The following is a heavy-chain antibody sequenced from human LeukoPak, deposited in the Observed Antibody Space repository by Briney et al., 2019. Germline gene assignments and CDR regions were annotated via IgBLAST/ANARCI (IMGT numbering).Heavy chain of an antibody. V-gene: IGHV3-23*01. CDR1: GFTFSSYA. D-gene: IGHD5-18*01. J-gene: IGHJ4*02. CDR3: AKVIGYSYRTSYYFDY. Sequence: GGSLRLSCAASGFTFSSYAMSWVRQAPGKGLEWVSAISGSGGSTYHADSVKGRFTISRDNSKNTLYLQMNSLRAEDTAVYYCAKVIGYSYRTSYYFDYWGQGTLVTVSS. CDR2: ISGSGGST.